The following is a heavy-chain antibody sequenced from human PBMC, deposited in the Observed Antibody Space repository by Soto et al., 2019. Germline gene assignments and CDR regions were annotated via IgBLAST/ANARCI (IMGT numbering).Heavy chain of an antibody. V-gene: IGHV3-21*01. J-gene: IGHJ4*02. Sequence: GGSLRLSCAASGFTFSSYSMNWVRQAPGKGLEWVSSISSSSSYIYYADSVKGRFTISRDNAKNSLYLQMNSLRAEDTAVYYCAREYNWNYGLDYWGQGTLVTVSS. CDR2: ISSSSSYI. D-gene: IGHD1-7*01. CDR1: GFTFSSYS. CDR3: AREYNWNYGLDY.